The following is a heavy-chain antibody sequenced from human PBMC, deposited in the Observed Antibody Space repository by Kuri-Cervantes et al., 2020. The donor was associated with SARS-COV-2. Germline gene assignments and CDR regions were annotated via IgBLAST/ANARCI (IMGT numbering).Heavy chain of an antibody. J-gene: IGHJ4*02. V-gene: IGHV3-49*04. CDR2: IRSKAYGGTT. Sequence: GESLKISCTASGFTFGDYAMSWVRQAPGKGLEWVGFIRSKAYGGTTEYAASVKGRFTISRDDSKSIAYLQMNSLKAEDTAVYYCARGALRNIVVVVAATHEFDYWGQGTLVTVSS. CDR1: GFTFGDYA. CDR3: ARGALRNIVVVVAATHEFDY. D-gene: IGHD2-15*01.